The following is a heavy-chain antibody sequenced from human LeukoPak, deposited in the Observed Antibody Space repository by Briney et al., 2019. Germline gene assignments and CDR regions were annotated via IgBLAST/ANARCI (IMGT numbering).Heavy chain of an antibody. V-gene: IGHV3-23*01. CDR2: IGDSGGST. Sequence: GGSLRLSCAASGFTFSSYAMTWVRQAPGKGLEWVSGIGDSGGSTYYADSVKGRFTISRDNSKNTLYLQMNSLRAEDTAVYYCAKHGSYGWFDPWGQGTLVTVSS. CDR1: GFTFSSYA. J-gene: IGHJ5*02. CDR3: AKHGSYGWFDP. D-gene: IGHD1-26*01.